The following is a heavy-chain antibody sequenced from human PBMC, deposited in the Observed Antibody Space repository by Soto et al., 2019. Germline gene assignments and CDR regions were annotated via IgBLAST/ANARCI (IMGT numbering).Heavy chain of an antibody. Sequence: ASVKVSCTASGYTFTGYYMHWVRQAPGQGLEWMGWINPNSGGTNYAQKFQGRVTMTRDTSTSTVYMELSSLRSEDTAVYYCAREGGVVTPGGYYYYGMDVWGQGTTVTVSS. V-gene: IGHV1-2*02. D-gene: IGHD2-21*02. CDR3: AREGGVVTPGGYYYYGMDV. CDR2: INPNSGGT. J-gene: IGHJ6*02. CDR1: GYTFTGYY.